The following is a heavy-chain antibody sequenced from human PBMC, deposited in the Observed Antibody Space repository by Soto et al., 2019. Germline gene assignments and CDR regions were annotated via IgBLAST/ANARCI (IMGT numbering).Heavy chain of an antibody. V-gene: IGHV4-30-4*01. CDR3: ARDPVVAATPYYYYGMDV. Sequence: PSETLSLTCTVSGGSISSGDYYWSWIRQPPGKGLERIGYIYYSGSTYYNPSLKSRVTISVDTSKNQFSLKLSSVTAADTAVYYCARDPVVAATPYYYYGMDVWGQGTTVTVSS. J-gene: IGHJ6*02. CDR2: IYYSGST. D-gene: IGHD2-15*01. CDR1: GGSISSGDYY.